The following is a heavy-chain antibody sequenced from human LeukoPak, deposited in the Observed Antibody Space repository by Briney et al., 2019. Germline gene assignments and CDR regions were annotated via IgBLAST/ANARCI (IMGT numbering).Heavy chain of an antibody. CDR1: GGSISSSSYY. CDR2: IYYSGST. V-gene: IGHV4-39*01. D-gene: IGHD3-22*01. Sequence: SETLSLTCTVSGGSISSSSYYWGWIRQPPGKGLEWTGSIYYSGSTYYNPSLKSRVTISVDTSKNQFSLKLSSVTAADTAVYYCARRYYYDSSGYYLEYFDYWGQGTLVTVSS. J-gene: IGHJ4*02. CDR3: ARRYYYDSSGYYLEYFDY.